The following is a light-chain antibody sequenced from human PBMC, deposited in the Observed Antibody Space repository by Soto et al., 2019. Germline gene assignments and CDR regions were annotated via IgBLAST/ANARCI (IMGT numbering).Light chain of an antibody. CDR2: TNN. J-gene: IGLJ1*01. CDR3: QSYDSDLSGFFV. Sequence: QSVLTQPLSVSGAPGQMVTISCTGSSSNIGAGYDVHWYQQLPGTAPRLLIYTNNNRPSGVPDRFSGSKSGTSASLAIVGLQAEDEADYYCQSYDSDLSGFFVFGTGTKVTVL. V-gene: IGLV1-40*01. CDR1: SSNIGAGYD.